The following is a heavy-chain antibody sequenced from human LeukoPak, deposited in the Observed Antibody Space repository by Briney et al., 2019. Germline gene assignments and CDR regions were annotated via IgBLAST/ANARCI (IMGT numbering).Heavy chain of an antibody. D-gene: IGHD3-22*01. CDR3: AKGRPKYYYDSSGEADY. CDR2: ISGSGGST. V-gene: IGHV3-23*01. J-gene: IGHJ4*02. CDR1: GFTFSSYA. Sequence: GGSLRLSCAASGFTFSSYAMSWVRQAPGKGLEWVSAISGSGGSTYYADSVKGRLTISRDNSKNTLYLQMNSLRAEDTAVYYCAKGRPKYYYDSSGEADYWGQGTLATVSS.